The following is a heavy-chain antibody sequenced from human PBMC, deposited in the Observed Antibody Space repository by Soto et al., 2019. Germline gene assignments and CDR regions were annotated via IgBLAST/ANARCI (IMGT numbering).Heavy chain of an antibody. Sequence: SETLSLTCTVSGGSISSGDYYWSWIRQPPGKGLEWIGYIYHTGNTYYSPSLKSRVSISVDTSKNQFSLKLSSVTAADTAVYYCPRELSPVQYDCRGHYTGWGKGTLVTVDS. V-gene: IGHV4-30-4*01. J-gene: IGHJ4*02. CDR2: IYHTGNT. CDR1: GGSISSGDYY. D-gene: IGHD2-21*02. CDR3: PRELSPVQYDCRGHYTG.